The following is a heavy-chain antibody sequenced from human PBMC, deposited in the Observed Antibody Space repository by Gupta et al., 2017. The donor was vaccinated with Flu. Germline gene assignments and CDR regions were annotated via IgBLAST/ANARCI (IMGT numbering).Heavy chain of an antibody. CDR2: ISWNSGSI. J-gene: IGHJ4*02. V-gene: IGHV3-9*01. Sequence: PGKGLEWVSGISWNSGSIGYADSVKGRFTISRDNAKNSLYLQMNSLRAEDTALYYCAKEYDSSGYYYNPPDYWGQGTLVTVSS. CDR3: AKEYDSSGYYYNPPDY. D-gene: IGHD3-22*01.